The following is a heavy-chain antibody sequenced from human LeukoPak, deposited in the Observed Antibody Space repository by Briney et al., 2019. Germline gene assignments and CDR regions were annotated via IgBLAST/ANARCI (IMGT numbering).Heavy chain of an antibody. CDR2: IYHTGST. D-gene: IGHD3-22*01. Sequence: SETLSLTCAVSGGSISSSNWWSWVRQPPGKGLEWIGEIYHTGSTNYHPSLKSRVTMSLDKSTNQFSLRLSSVTAADTAVYYCVCYYDSSGYRFDYWGQGTLVTVSS. V-gene: IGHV4-4*02. J-gene: IGHJ4*02. CDR3: VCYYDSSGYRFDY. CDR1: GGSISSSNW.